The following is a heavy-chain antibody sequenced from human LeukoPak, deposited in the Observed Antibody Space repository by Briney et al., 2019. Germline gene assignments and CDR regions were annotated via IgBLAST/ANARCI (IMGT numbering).Heavy chain of an antibody. V-gene: IGHV3-43*02. Sequence: GGSLRLSCAASGLNLDAYAMHWVRQAPGKGLEWVSLISGDGTITYYADSVKGRFTISRDDSKNSLFLEMNSLRSEDTALYYCAKDTPLFYHYYGIDVWGQGTTVTVSS. CDR3: AKDTPLFYHYYGIDV. J-gene: IGHJ6*02. CDR1: GLNLDAYA. CDR2: ISGDGTIT.